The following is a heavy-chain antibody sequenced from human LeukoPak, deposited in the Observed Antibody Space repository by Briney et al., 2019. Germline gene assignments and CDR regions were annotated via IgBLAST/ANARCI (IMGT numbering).Heavy chain of an antibody. CDR1: GYTFTSYG. V-gene: IGHV1-18*01. CDR2: ISPYNGNT. CDR3: ARVRIEQQPYDY. J-gene: IGHJ4*02. Sequence: ASVKLSCRASGYTFTSYGIGWVRQAPGQGLEWMGWISPYNGNTKYPQKFQGRVIMTTDTATTTVYMELRSLTSDDTAMYYCARVRIEQQPYDYWGQGTLVTVSS. D-gene: IGHD6-13*01.